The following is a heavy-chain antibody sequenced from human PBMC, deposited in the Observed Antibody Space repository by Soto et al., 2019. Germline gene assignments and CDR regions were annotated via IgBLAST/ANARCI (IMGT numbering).Heavy chain of an antibody. CDR2: ITSDTKTI. CDR1: GFTFSVYS. V-gene: IGHV3-48*02. Sequence: EVQLVESGGDLVPRGGSLRLSFVASGFTFSVYSMNWVRQAPGKGLEWFSYITSDTKTIKYADSVKGRFTISRDNAKNSVYLQMNSLRDEDTAVYYCARSVEGHFDYWGQGTVVTVSS. CDR3: ARSVEGHFDY. J-gene: IGHJ4*02. D-gene: IGHD6-19*01.